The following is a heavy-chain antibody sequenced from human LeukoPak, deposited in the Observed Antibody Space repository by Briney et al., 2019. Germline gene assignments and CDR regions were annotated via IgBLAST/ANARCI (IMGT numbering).Heavy chain of an antibody. J-gene: IGHJ6*02. CDR3: ARRQDGQYYYYYGMDV. Sequence: PSETLSLTCTVSGGSISSYYWSWIRQPPGKGLEWIGYIYYSGSTNYNPSLKSRVTISVDTSKNQFSLKLSSVTAADTAVYYCARRQDGQYYYYYGMDVWGQRTTVTVSS. V-gene: IGHV4-59*08. CDR1: GGSISSYY. CDR2: IYYSGST.